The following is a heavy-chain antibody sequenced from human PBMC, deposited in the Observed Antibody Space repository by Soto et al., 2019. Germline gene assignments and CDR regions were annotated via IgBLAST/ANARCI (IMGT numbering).Heavy chain of an antibody. CDR2: ISRDSTYR. D-gene: IGHD3-3*01. CDR1: GFSFSTYN. CDR3: ARDPYDFWSGPDY. V-gene: IGHV3-21*06. J-gene: IGHJ4*02. Sequence: RRLSCAASGFSFSTYNMNWVRQAPGKGLEWVSSISRDSTYRYYADSMRGRFTISRDNAKNSVFLQLDSLRGDDTAVYYCARDPYDFWSGPDYWGQGTLVTVSS.